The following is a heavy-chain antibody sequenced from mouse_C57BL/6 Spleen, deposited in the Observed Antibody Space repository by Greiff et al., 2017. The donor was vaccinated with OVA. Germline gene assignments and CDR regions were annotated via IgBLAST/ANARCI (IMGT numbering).Heavy chain of an antibody. D-gene: IGHD2-12*01. Sequence: EVKLMESGGGLVQPKGSLKLSCAASGFSFNTYAMNWVRQAPGKGLEWVARIRSKSNNYATYYADSVKDRFTISRDDSESMLYLQMNNLKTEDTAMYYCVRLLQGYAMDYWGQGTSVTVSS. CDR3: VRLLQGYAMDY. V-gene: IGHV10-1*01. CDR2: IRSKSNNYAT. CDR1: GFSFNTYA. J-gene: IGHJ4*01.